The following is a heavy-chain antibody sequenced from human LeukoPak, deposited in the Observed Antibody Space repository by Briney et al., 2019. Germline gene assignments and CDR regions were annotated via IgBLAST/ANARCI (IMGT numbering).Heavy chain of an antibody. D-gene: IGHD6-13*01. CDR2: ISSSSSYI. CDR3: AKDLRAVGTAAAGNSGY. Sequence: GGSLRLSCAASGFTFSGYSMNWVRQAPGKGLEWVSSISSSSSYIYYADSVKGRFTISRDNSKNTLYLQMNSLRAEDTAVYYCAKDLRAVGTAAAGNSGYWGQGTLVTVSS. CDR1: GFTFSGYS. J-gene: IGHJ4*02. V-gene: IGHV3-21*01.